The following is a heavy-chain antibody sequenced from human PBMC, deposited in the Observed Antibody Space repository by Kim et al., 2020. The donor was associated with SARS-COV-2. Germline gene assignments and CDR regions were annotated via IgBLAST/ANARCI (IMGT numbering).Heavy chain of an antibody. V-gene: IGHV3-64*01. CDR3: AKEQIVGNPLDAFDI. CDR1: GLTLSSYT. D-gene: IGHD2-21*01. J-gene: IGHJ3*02. Sequence: GGSLRLSCAASGLTLSSYTMHWVRQSPGKGLEYVSGINDNGHKTYYATSVKGRFVISRDDSKNTLYLQMGSLRTEDMAVYFCAKEQIVGNPLDAFDIGGRGTGDTFSS. CDR2: INDNGHKT.